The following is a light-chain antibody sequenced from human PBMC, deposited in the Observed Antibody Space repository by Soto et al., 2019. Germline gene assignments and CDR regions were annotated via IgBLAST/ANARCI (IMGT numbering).Light chain of an antibody. J-gene: IGLJ3*02. V-gene: IGLV1-40*01. CDR2: GNR. CDR1: NSNLGAGYD. Sequence: QSALTQPPSVSGAPGQRVTISCTGNNSNLGAGYDVHWYQQLPGAAPKLVIFGNRNRPSGVPERFSGSKSGTSASLAITGLRSEDEADYFCASWDDTLFGWVFGGGTKLTVL. CDR3: ASWDDTLFGWV.